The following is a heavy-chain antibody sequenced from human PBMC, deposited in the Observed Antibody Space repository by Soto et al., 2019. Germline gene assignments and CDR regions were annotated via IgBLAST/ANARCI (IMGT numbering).Heavy chain of an antibody. CDR3: AGRQVVPAAVGFDY. D-gene: IGHD2-2*01. CDR1: SGSISGFNW. CDR2: IYHSGGT. J-gene: IGHJ4*02. V-gene: IGHV4-4*02. Sequence: ETLSLTCAVSSGSISGFNWWSWVRQPPGKGLEWIGEIYHSGGTNYNPSLRSRVTISVDKSKNQFSLILSSVTAADTAVYYCAGRQVVPAAVGFDYWGQGTLVTVSS.